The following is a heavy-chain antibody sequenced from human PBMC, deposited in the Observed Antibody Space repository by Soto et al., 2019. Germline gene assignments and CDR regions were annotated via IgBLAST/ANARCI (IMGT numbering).Heavy chain of an antibody. CDR2: IIPIFGTA. V-gene: IGHV1-69*13. CDR3: ARDGQSYGDYWVYYGMDG. J-gene: IGHJ6*04. CDR1: GGTFGSYA. Sequence: SVKVSCKASGGTFGSYAISWVRQAPGQGLEWMGGIIPIFGTANFAQKFQGRVTITADESTSTAYMELSSLRSEDTAVYYCARDGQSYGDYWVYYGMDGWGGGTTGAVSS. D-gene: IGHD4-17*01.